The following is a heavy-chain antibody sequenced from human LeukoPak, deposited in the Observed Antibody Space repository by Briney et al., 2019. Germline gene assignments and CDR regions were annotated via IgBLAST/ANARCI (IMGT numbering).Heavy chain of an antibody. CDR2: IKQDGSEK. CDR1: GFTFSSYW. D-gene: IGHD2-15*01. V-gene: IGHV3-7*01. J-gene: IGHJ3*02. CDR3: AREPLNYCSGGSCYINDDAFDI. Sequence: GGSLRLSCAASGFTFSSYWMSWVRQAPGKGLEWVANIKQDGSEKYYVDSVKGRFTISRDNAKNSLYLQMNSLRAEDTAVYYCAREPLNYCSGGSCYINDDAFDIWGQGTMVTVSS.